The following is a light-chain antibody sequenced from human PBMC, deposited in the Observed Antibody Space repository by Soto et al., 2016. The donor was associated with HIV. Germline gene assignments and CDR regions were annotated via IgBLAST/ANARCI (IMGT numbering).Light chain of an antibody. CDR2: AAS. V-gene: IGKV1-NL1*01. J-gene: IGKJ2*01. CDR1: QGISNS. CDR3: QQYYSTSLTT. Sequence: DIQMTQSPSSLSASVGDRVTITCRASQGISNSLAWCQQKPGKAPKLLLYAASRLESGVPSRFSGSGSGTDYTLTISSLQPEGYATYYCQQYYSTSLTTFGQGTKLEIK.